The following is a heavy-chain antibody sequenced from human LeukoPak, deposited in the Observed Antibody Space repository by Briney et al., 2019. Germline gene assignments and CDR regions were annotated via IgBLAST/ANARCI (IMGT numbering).Heavy chain of an antibody. CDR2: ISSSSSTI. D-gene: IGHD3-9*01. CDR1: GFTFSSYS. V-gene: IGHV3-48*04. Sequence: GGSLRLSCAASGFTFSSYSMNWVRQAPGKGLEWVSYISSSSSTIYYADSVKGRFTISRDNTKNSLYLQMNSLRAEDTAVYYCARDHRYDILTGYYPGNNWFDPWGQGTLVTVSS. J-gene: IGHJ5*02. CDR3: ARDHRYDILTGYYPGNNWFDP.